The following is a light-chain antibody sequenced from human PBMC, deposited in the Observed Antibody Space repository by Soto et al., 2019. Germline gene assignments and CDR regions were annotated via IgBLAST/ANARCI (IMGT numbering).Light chain of an antibody. CDR2: GAS. CDR3: QQYGTSPPGT. CDR1: QSVSSSY. J-gene: IGKJ5*01. Sequence: EIVLTQAPGALFLPPGERATLSCRASQSVSSSYLAWYQQKPGQAPRLLINGASSRATGIPDRFSGSGSGTDFTLTISRLEPEDFAVYYCQQYGTSPPGTFGQGTRLEIK. V-gene: IGKV3-20*01.